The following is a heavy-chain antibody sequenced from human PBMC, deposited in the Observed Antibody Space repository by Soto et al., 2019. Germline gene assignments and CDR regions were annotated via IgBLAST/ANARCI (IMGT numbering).Heavy chain of an antibody. CDR3: AHTPYYYYGMDV. V-gene: IGHV4-39*01. CDR2: IYYSGST. CDR1: GGSISSSSYY. Sequence: PSETLSLTCTVSGGSISSSSYYWGWIRQPPGKGLEWIGSIYYSGSTYYNPSLKSRVTISVDTSKNQFSLKLSSVTAADTAVYYCAHTPYYYYGMDVWGQGTTVTVSS. D-gene: IGHD5-18*01. J-gene: IGHJ6*02.